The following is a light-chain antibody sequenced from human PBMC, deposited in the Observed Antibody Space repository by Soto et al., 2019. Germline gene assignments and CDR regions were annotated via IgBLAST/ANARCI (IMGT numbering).Light chain of an antibody. J-gene: IGKJ1*01. V-gene: IGKV1-5*03. CDR1: QSISTW. CDR2: KTS. CDR3: QHWNDYSWT. Sequence: DIPMTKSPSTLSASVGDRVTITCRARQSISTWLAWYQQKPGKAPNLLIYKTSSLETGVPSRFSGSGSGTNFTLTISSLHPDEFATYYCQHWNDYSWTFGEGTKVEVK.